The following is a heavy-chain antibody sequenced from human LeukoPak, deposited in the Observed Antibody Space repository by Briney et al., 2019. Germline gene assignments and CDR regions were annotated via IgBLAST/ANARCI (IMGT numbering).Heavy chain of an antibody. V-gene: IGHV3-30*03. Sequence: GGSLRLSCAASGFTFSSYSMNWVRQAPGKGLEWVAVISYDGSNKYYADSVKGRFTISRDNSKNTLYLQMNSLRAEDTAVYYCAREVATINDYWGQGTLVTVSS. D-gene: IGHD5-12*01. CDR1: GFTFSSYS. J-gene: IGHJ4*02. CDR3: AREVATINDY. CDR2: ISYDGSNK.